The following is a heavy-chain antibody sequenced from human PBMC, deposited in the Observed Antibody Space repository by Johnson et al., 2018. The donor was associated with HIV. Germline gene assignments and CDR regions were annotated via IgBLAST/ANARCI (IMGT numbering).Heavy chain of an antibody. Sequence: VQLVESGGGVVQPGRSLRLSCAASGFTFSSYAIHWVRQAPGKGLEWVAVISYDGSNQYYADAVKGRFTISRGNSKNTLYLQMKSLRAEDTAVYYCVRDGNYYDRSGYRVDAFDIWGQGTMVTVSS. D-gene: IGHD3-22*01. CDR2: ISYDGSNQ. J-gene: IGHJ3*02. CDR3: VRDGNYYDRSGYRVDAFDI. V-gene: IGHV3-30*04. CDR1: GFTFSSYA.